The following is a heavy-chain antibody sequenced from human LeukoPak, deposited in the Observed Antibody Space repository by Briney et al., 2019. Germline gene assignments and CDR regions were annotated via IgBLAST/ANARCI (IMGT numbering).Heavy chain of an antibody. CDR2: ISYDGSNK. D-gene: IGHD6-6*01. CDR3: ASAEETSSSLPMGYFDY. CDR1: GFTFSSYA. J-gene: IGHJ4*02. Sequence: GGSLRLSCAASGFTFSSYAMHWVRQAPGKGLEGVAVISYDGSNKYYADSVKGRFTISRDNSKNTLYLQMNSPRAEDTAVYYCASAEETSSSLPMGYFDYWGQGTLVTVSS. V-gene: IGHV3-30-3*01.